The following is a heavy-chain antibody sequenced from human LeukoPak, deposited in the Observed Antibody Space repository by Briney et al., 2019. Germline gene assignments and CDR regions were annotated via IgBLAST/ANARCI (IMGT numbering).Heavy chain of an antibody. Sequence: GGSLRLSCAASGFTFSSYAMSWVRQAPGKGLEWVSAISGSGGSTYYADSVKGRFTISRDNPKNTLYLQMNSLRAEDTAVHYCAKEMTGITIFGVVTHYYYYGMDVWGQGTTVTVSS. CDR3: AKEMTGITIFGVVTHYYYYGMDV. CDR2: ISGSGGST. V-gene: IGHV3-23*01. D-gene: IGHD3-3*01. J-gene: IGHJ6*02. CDR1: GFTFSSYA.